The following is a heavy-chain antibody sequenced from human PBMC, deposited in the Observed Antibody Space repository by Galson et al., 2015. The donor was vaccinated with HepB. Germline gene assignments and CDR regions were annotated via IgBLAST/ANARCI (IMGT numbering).Heavy chain of an antibody. D-gene: IGHD3-10*01. CDR3: ARDEWNYGSGSAPDY. Sequence: SLRLSCAASGFTFSSYWMSWVRQAPGKGLEWVANIKQDGSEKYYVDSVKGRFTISRDNAQNSLYLQMNSLRAEDTAVYYCARDEWNYGSGSAPDYWGQGTLVTVSS. CDR2: IKQDGSEK. J-gene: IGHJ4*02. V-gene: IGHV3-7*03. CDR1: GFTFSSYW.